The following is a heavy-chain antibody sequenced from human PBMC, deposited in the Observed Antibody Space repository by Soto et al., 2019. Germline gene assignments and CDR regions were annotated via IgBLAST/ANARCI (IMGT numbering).Heavy chain of an antibody. CDR2: ISKDGSTK. J-gene: IGHJ4*02. CDR1: GCTFSSYA. CDR3: ARDENTAIVHYFDY. Sequence: PGGSLRLSCAASGCTFSSYAMHWVRHAPVKWLEWVAVISKDGSTKYFADSVKGRFTFSRDNSKNTLYLQMNSLRAEDTAMYYCARDENTAIVHYFDYWGQGTLVTVPQ. V-gene: IGHV3-30-3*01. D-gene: IGHD5-18*01.